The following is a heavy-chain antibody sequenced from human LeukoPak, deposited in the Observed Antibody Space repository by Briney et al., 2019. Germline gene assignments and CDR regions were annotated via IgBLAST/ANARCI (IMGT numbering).Heavy chain of an antibody. J-gene: IGHJ4*02. CDR1: GGSISSGSYY. CDR2: IYTSGST. V-gene: IGHV4-61*02. Sequence: SQTLSLTCTVSGGSISSGSYYWSWIRQPAGKGLEWIGRIYTSGSTNYNPSLKSRVTISVDTSKNQFSLKLSSVTAADTAVYYCAREGYDFWSGYYVYYFDYWGQGTLVTVSS. CDR3: AREGYDFWSGYYVYYFDY. D-gene: IGHD3-3*01.